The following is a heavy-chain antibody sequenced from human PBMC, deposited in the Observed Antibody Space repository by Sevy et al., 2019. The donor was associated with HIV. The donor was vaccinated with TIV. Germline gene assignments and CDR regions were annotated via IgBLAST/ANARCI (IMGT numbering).Heavy chain of an antibody. CDR2: IYHTGAA. Sequence: SETLSLTCTVSAGTISSSSSRWGWIRQPPGKGLEWVGSIYHTGAADDNPSLKRRVTMSVDTSKNQFSLQVGSVTAADTAVYYCARWYGNNFDYWGQGALVTVSS. D-gene: IGHD3-10*01. CDR1: AGTISSSSSR. J-gene: IGHJ4*02. V-gene: IGHV4-39*01. CDR3: ARWYGNNFDY.